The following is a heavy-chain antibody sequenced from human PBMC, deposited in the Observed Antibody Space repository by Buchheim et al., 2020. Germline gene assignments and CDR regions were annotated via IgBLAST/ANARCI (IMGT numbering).Heavy chain of an antibody. J-gene: IGHJ5*01. CDR2: IWHDGSNK. V-gene: IGHV3-33*01. CDR3: ARDLAAADS. D-gene: IGHD6-13*01. Sequence: QVQLVESGGGVVQPGRSLRLSCAASGFTFSSYGMHWVRQAPGKGVEWVAVIWHDGSNKYYEDAVKGRITISRDNSKNTLYTEIISLRAEDTAVYDCARDLAAADSWGQGTL. CDR1: GFTFSSYG.